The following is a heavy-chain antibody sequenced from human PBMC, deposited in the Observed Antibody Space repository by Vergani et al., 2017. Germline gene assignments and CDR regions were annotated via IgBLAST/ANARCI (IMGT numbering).Heavy chain of an antibody. V-gene: IGHV3-66*02. Sequence: EVQLVESGGGLVQPGGSLRLSCAASGLTVSSNYMSWVRQAPGKGLEWVSVIYSGGSTYSADSVKGRFTISRDNSKNTLSLQMNSLRAEDTAVYYCARKWNFMVRGVDAFDIWGQGTMVTVSS. D-gene: IGHD3-10*01. CDR3: ARKWNFMVRGVDAFDI. J-gene: IGHJ3*02. CDR2: IYSGGST. CDR1: GLTVSSNY.